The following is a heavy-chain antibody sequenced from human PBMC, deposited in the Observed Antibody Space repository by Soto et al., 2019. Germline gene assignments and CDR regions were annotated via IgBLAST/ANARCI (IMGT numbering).Heavy chain of an antibody. CDR1: GFTFSSYR. V-gene: IGHV3-21*01. D-gene: IGHD3-22*01. CDR3: ARGDYYDSSGPFSDAFDR. J-gene: IGHJ3*01. Sequence: GGSLRLSCAASGFTFSSYRMNWVRQAPGKGLEWVSSISSSSSYIYYADSVKGRFTISRDNAKNSLYLQMNSLRAEDTAVYYCARGDYYDSSGPFSDAFDRWGQGTMVTVPS. CDR2: ISSSSSYI.